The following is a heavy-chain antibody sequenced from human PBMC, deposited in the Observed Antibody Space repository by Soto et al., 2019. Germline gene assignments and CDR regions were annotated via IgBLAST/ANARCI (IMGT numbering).Heavy chain of an antibody. D-gene: IGHD6-13*01. V-gene: IGHV1-69*01. CDR2: IIPIFGTE. CDR1: GGTFSIYA. Sequence: QVQLVQSGAEVKKPGSSVRVSCKASGGTFSIYAISWVRQAPGQGLEWMGGIIPIFGTENYAQKFQGRVTITAGESTSTAYMELSSLRSEDAAVYYCARDRIAGSIYYYGMDVWGQVTTFTVSS. J-gene: IGHJ6*02. CDR3: ARDRIAGSIYYYGMDV.